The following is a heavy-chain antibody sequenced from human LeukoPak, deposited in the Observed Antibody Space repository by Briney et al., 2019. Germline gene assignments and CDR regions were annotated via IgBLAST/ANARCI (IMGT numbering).Heavy chain of an antibody. J-gene: IGHJ4*02. CDR2: FDPENGEI. V-gene: IGHV1-24*01. Sequence: ASVKVSCKVSGYTLTELSIHWVRQAPGKGLEWMGGFDPENGEIIYAQKLQGRVTMTEDTSTDTASMELGSLRSGDTAVYYCTTMEWEEVMYYKYWGQGTLVTVSS. D-gene: IGHD1-26*01. CDR3: TTMEWEEVMYYKY. CDR1: GYTLTELS.